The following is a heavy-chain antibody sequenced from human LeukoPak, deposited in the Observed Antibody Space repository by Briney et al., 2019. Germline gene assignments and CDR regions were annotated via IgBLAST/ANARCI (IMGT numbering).Heavy chain of an antibody. CDR2: ILTSGTT. CDR1: GGSISSYH. J-gene: IGHJ4*02. V-gene: IGHV4-4*09. Sequence: SETLSLTCTVSGGSISSYHWSWVRQPPGKGLEWIGYILTSGTTNYNPSLKSRLTISGGTSKNQFTLRLSSVTAADTAVYFCARLRVSGSYLYYFDYWGQGTLVTVSS. CDR3: ARLRVSGSYLYYFDY. D-gene: IGHD1-26*01.